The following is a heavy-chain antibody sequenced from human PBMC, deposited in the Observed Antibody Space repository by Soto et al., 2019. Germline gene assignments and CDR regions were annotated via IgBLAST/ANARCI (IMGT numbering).Heavy chain of an antibody. CDR3: VREDILGVRSFDY. D-gene: IGHD3-9*01. Sequence: XGSLRLSCAASGFTFSGYSVNWVRQAPGKGLEWVSYISSGSKTIYYADSVKGRFTVSRDNAKNSQYLQMNSLRDEDTAVYYCVREDILGVRSFDYWGQGTLVTVSS. V-gene: IGHV3-48*02. CDR1: GFTFSGYS. J-gene: IGHJ4*02. CDR2: ISSGSKTI.